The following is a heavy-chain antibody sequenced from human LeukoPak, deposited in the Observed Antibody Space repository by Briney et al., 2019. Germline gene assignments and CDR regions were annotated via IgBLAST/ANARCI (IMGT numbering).Heavy chain of an antibody. Sequence: PGGSLRLSCAASGFAFSSQAMGWVRQAPGKGLEWVSVISDSGDTTYYADSVKGRFTISRDNSKNTLYLQLNSLRAEDTAIYYCAKDARRSDGWYFFDYWGQGTLVTVSS. CDR2: ISDSGDTT. D-gene: IGHD6-19*01. CDR1: GFAFSSQA. V-gene: IGHV3-23*01. J-gene: IGHJ4*02. CDR3: AKDARRSDGWYFFDY.